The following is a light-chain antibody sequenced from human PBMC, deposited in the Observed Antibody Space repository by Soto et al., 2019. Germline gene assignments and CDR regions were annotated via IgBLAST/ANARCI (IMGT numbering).Light chain of an antibody. CDR1: TSDVGSYNL. CDR3: CSYAGSSTYV. J-gene: IGLJ3*02. V-gene: IGLV2-23*01. Sequence: QSALTQPASVSGSPGQSITISCTGTTSDVGSYNLVSWYQQHPGKAPKLVIYEGSKRPSGLSNRFSGSKSGNTASLTISGLQAEDEAEYYCCSYAGSSTYVFGGGTKLTVL. CDR2: EGS.